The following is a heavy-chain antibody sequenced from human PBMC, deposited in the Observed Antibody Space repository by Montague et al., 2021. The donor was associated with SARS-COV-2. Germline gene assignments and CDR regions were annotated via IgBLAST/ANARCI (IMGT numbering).Heavy chain of an antibody. J-gene: IGHJ6*02. D-gene: IGHD6-6*01. CDR3: ARDGHMAARPADYYGMDV. CDR2: IYYSGST. V-gene: IGHV4-59*01. Sequence: SETLSLTCTVSGGSISSYYWSWIRQPPGKGLEWIGYIYYSGSTNYNPSLKSRVTISVDTSTNQFSLKLSSVTAADTAVYYCARDGHMAARPADYYGMDVWGQGTTVTVSS. CDR1: GGSISSYY.